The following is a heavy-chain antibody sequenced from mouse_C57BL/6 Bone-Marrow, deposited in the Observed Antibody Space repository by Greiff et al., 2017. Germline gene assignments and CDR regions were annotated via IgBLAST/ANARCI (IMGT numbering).Heavy chain of an antibody. J-gene: IGHJ1*03. CDR2: VYPYNGGT. CDR1: GFTFTDYY. V-gene: IGHV1-36*01. CDR3: ASHYYGSSRYWYFDV. Sequence: EVQLQQSGPVLVKPGPSVKISCKASGFTFTDYYMHWVKQSHGKSLEWIGLVYPYNGGTSYNQKFKGKATLTVDTSSSTAYMELNSLTSEDSAVYDCASHYYGSSRYWYFDVWGTGTTVTVSA. D-gene: IGHD1-1*01.